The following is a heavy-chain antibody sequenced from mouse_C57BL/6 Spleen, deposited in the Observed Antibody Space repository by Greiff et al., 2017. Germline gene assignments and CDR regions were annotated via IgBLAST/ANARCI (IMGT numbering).Heavy chain of an antibody. J-gene: IGHJ4*01. V-gene: IGHV1-19*01. CDR3: ARSDYSYAMDY. CDR2: INPYNGGT. CDR1: GYTFTDYY. Sequence: VQLQQSGPVLVKPGASVKMSCKASGYTFTDYYMNWVKQSHGKSLEWIGVINPYNGGTSYNQKFKGKATLTVDKSSSTAYMELNSLTSEDSAVXYCARSDYSYAMDYWGQGTSVTVSS. D-gene: IGHD2-13*01.